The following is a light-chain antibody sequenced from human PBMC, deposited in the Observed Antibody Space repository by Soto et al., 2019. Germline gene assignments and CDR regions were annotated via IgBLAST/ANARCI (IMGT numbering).Light chain of an antibody. CDR1: SSDVGGYNY. J-gene: IGLJ1*01. V-gene: IGLV2-8*01. CDR2: EVN. CDR3: CSNAASSTYV. Sequence: QSVLTQPPSASGSPGQSVAISCTGTSSDVGGYNYVSWYQQHPGKAPKLMIYEVNKRPSGVPDRFSGSKSGNTASLTVSGLQAEDEADYYCCSNAASSTYVFGSGTKLTVL.